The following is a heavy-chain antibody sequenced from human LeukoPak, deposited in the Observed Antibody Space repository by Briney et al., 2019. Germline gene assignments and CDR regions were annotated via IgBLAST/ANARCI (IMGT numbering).Heavy chain of an antibody. CDR1: GFTFSRYS. CDR2: ISSSSSYI. CDR3: ARAYSSSWIDY. J-gene: IGHJ4*02. Sequence: GGSLRLSCEASGFTFSRYSLTWVRQAPGKGLEWVSSISSSSSYIYYADSVKGRFTISRDNAKNSLYLQMNSLRAEDTALYYCARAYSSSWIDYWGQGALVTVSS. D-gene: IGHD6-13*01. V-gene: IGHV3-21*01.